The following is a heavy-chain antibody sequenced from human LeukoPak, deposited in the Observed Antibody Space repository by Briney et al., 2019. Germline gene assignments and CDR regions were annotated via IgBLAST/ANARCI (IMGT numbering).Heavy chain of an antibody. CDR3: ARHDYGATRDY. Sequence: SETLSLTCIVSGASITSYYWSWLRQPPGKGLERIGYVHYSGSTNYNPSLKSRVTISVDTSKNQFSLKLSSVTAADTAVYYCARHDYGATRDYWGQGTLVTVSS. V-gene: IGHV4-59*08. J-gene: IGHJ4*02. CDR2: VHYSGST. CDR1: GASITSYY. D-gene: IGHD4-17*01.